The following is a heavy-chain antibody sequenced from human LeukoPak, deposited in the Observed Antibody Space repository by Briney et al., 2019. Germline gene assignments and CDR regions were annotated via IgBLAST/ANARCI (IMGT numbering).Heavy chain of an antibody. Sequence: GGSLRLSCAASEFIVSINYMTWVRQAPGKGLEWVSLIYSRGDTKYADSVKGRFTISRDNSKNTLYLQMSSLRTEDTAVYYCARDRWDCSSTSCYHYMDVWGKGTTVTISS. D-gene: IGHD2-2*01. J-gene: IGHJ6*03. V-gene: IGHV3-66*01. CDR3: ARDRWDCSSTSCYHYMDV. CDR1: EFIVSINY. CDR2: IYSRGDT.